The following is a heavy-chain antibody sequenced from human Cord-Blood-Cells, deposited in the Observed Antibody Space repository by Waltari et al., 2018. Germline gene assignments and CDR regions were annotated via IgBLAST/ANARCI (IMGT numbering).Heavy chain of an antibody. Sequence: QLQLQESGPGLVKPSETLSLTCTVSGGSLSSSSYYWGWIRQPPGKGLEWIGSIYYSGSTYYNPSLKSRVTISVDTSKNQFSLKLSSVTAADTAVYYCARSDYYGSGSYYPFDYWGQGTLVTVSS. CDR3: ARSDYYGSGSYYPFDY. CDR1: GGSLSSSSYY. D-gene: IGHD3-10*01. J-gene: IGHJ4*02. CDR2: IYYSGST. V-gene: IGHV4-39*07.